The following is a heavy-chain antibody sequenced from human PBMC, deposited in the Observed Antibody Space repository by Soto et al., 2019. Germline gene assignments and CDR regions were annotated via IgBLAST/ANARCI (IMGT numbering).Heavy chain of an antibody. D-gene: IGHD6-25*01. CDR3: AKDPARRTSGDFFDY. CDR1: GFTFSTYA. V-gene: IGHV3-23*01. Sequence: EVQLLESGGKLVQPGGSLTLSCAASGFTFSTYAMAWVRQAPGKGLEWVSGVSASGLNTDYAHPVKGRFYISRDNSKNPVPLRMNSPRAAATALCNCAKDPARRTSGDFFDYWGQGTPVPVSS. CDR2: VSASGLNT. J-gene: IGHJ4*02.